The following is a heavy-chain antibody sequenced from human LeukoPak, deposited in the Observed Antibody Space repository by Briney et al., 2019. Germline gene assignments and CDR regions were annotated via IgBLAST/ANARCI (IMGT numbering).Heavy chain of an antibody. V-gene: IGHV4-59*01. CDR2: IYYSGST. Sequence: PSETLSLTCTVSGGSISSYYSSWIRQPPGKELEWLGYIYYSGSTNYNPSLKSRVTISVDTSKNQFSLKLSSVTAADTAVYYCARVLRGYVTDYFDYWGQGTLVTVSS. CDR3: ARVLRGYVTDYFDY. D-gene: IGHD3-10*01. J-gene: IGHJ4*02. CDR1: GGSISSYY.